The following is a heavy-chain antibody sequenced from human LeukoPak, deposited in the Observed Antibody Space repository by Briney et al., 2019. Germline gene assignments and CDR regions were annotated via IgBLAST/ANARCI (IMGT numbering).Heavy chain of an antibody. CDR1: GYTFTSYG. J-gene: IGHJ4*02. V-gene: IGHV1-18*01. D-gene: IGHD2-8*01. Sequence: GASVKVSCKASGYTFTSYGISWVRQAPGQGLEWMGWISAYNGNTNYAQKLQGRVTMTTDTSTSTAYMEPRSLRSDDTAAYYCARSEMVETPPDYWGQGTLVTVSS. CDR3: ARSEMVETPPDY. CDR2: ISAYNGNT.